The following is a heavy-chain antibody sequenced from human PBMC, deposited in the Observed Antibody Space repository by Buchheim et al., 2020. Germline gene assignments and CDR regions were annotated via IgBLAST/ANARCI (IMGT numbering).Heavy chain of an antibody. CDR3: ARGVTGPGAAYYYGMDV. D-gene: IGHD3-9*01. CDR1: GDSISSTSHS. CDR2: VYTTGSP. Sequence: QVQLQELGPGLVKPSQTLSLTCTVSGDSISSTSHSWNWIRQPAGKGLEWIGRVYTTGSPNYNPSLKSRVGISLETSQNQFSLWLSSVTAADTAVYYCARGVTGPGAAYYYGMDVWGQGTT. V-gene: IGHV4-61*02. J-gene: IGHJ6*02.